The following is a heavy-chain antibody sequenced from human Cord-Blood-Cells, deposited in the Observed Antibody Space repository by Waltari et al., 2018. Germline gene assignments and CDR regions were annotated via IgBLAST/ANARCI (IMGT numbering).Heavy chain of an antibody. Sequence: QVQLQQSGPGLVKHSQTLSLTCAISGVSVSSNTAAWTSLRQSPSRGLEWLGRTYYRSKWYNDYAVSVKSRITINPDTSKNQFSLQLNSVTPEDTAVYYCASEGSSSHTHNDAFDIWGQGTMVTVSS. CDR1: GVSVSSNTAA. J-gene: IGHJ3*02. CDR3: ASEGSSSHTHNDAFDI. CDR2: TYYRSKWYN. V-gene: IGHV6-1*01. D-gene: IGHD6-6*01.